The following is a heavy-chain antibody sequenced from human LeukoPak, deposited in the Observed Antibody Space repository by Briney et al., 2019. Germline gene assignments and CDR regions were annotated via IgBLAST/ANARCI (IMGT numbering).Heavy chain of an antibody. Sequence: PGGSLRLSCAVSGFTFSNYNMNWVRQAPGKGLEWVSYISSSGTIIYYADSVKGRFTISRDNAKNSLYLQMNSLRAEDTAVYYCARDPRYPYQYQSDDGGFSLDYWGQGTLVTVSS. V-gene: IGHV3-48*01. CDR3: ARDPRYPYQYQSDDGGFSLDY. CDR1: GFTFSNYN. D-gene: IGHD2-15*01. CDR2: ISSSGTII. J-gene: IGHJ4*02.